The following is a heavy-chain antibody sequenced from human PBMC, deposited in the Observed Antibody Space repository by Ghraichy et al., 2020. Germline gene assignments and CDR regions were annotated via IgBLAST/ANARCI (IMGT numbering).Heavy chain of an antibody. Sequence: ASVKVSCKASGYTFTGYYMHWVRQAPGQGLEWMGWINPNSGGTNYAQKFQGRVTMTRDTSISTAYMELSRLRSDDTAVYYCARDLYYDSSGYLRSYYYYYYGMDVWGQLSTVTVSS. CDR3: ARDLYYDSSGYLRSYYYYYYGMDV. CDR1: GYTFTGYY. D-gene: IGHD3-22*01. CDR2: INPNSGGT. V-gene: IGHV1-2*02. J-gene: IGHJ6*02.